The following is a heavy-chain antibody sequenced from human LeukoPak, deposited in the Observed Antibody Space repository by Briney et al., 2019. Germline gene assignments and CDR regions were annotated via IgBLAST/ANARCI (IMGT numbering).Heavy chain of an antibody. J-gene: IGHJ3*02. D-gene: IGHD2-15*01. CDR1: GFTFSSYA. CDR2: ISGSGGST. Sequence: LAGGSLRLSCAASGFTFSSYAMSRVRQAPGKGLEWVSAISGSGGSTYYADSVKGRFTISRGNSKNTLYLQMNSLRAEDTAVYYCAKEKLGYCSGGSCYSNAFDIWGQGTMVTVSS. CDR3: AKEKLGYCSGGSCYSNAFDI. V-gene: IGHV3-23*01.